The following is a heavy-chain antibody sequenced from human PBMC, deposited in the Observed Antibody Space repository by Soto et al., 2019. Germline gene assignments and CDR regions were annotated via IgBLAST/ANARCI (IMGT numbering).Heavy chain of an antibody. CDR1: GGSISSYY. J-gene: IGHJ4*02. V-gene: IGHV4-59*08. Sequence: QVQLQESGTGLVKPSETLSLTCTVSGGSISSYYWSWIRQPPGKVLEWIGYIYYSGSTNYNPSLKRRVTISVNTSKNQYSRKLSAVTAADKAVYYCARHHDSWGQGTLVTVSS. CDR2: IYYSGST. CDR3: ARHHDS.